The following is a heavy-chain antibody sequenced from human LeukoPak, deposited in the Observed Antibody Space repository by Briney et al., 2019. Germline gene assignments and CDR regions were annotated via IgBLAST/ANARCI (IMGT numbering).Heavy chain of an antibody. D-gene: IGHD3-16*02. CDR3: ARGHFYDYIWGSYRPDAFDI. J-gene: IGHJ3*02. V-gene: IGHV4-34*01. CDR1: GGSFSSYY. CDR2: INHSGST. Sequence: SETLSLTCAVYGGSFSSYYWSWIRQPPGKGLEWIGEINHSGSTNYNPSLKSRVTISVDTSKNQFSLKLSSVTAADTAVYYCARGHFYDYIWGSYRPDAFDIWGQGTMVTVSS.